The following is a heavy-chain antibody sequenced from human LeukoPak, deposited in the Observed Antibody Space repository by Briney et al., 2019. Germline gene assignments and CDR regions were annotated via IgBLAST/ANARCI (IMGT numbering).Heavy chain of an antibody. Sequence: APVKVSCKASGYTFTGYYMHWVRQAPGQGLEWMGWINPNSGGTNYAQKFQGRVTMTRDTSISTAYMELSRLRSDDTAVYYCARGSITMVRGVIGRYWGQGTLVTVSS. CDR3: ARGSITMVRGVIGRY. CDR1: GYTFTGYY. J-gene: IGHJ4*02. D-gene: IGHD3-10*01. V-gene: IGHV1-2*02. CDR2: INPNSGGT.